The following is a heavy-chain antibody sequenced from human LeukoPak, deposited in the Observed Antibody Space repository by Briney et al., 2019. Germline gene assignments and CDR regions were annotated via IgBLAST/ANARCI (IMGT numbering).Heavy chain of an antibody. V-gene: IGHV4-39*01. CDR3: SGRANYGSSYYYMDV. Sequence: SETLSLTCSVSGGSLSSSRSHYWGWIRQPPGKGLEWIGSFYYSGSTYYNPSLKSRVTISGDTSKNQFSLKMSSVTAADTAVYYCSGRANYGSSYYYMDVWGKGTTVTVSS. J-gene: IGHJ6*03. D-gene: IGHD2-2*01. CDR2: FYYSGST. CDR1: GGSLSSSRSHY.